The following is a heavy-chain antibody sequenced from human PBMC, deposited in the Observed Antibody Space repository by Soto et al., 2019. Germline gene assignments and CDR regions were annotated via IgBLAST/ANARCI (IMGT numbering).Heavy chain of an antibody. Sequence: PSETLSLTCTVSGGSISSYYWSWIRQPPGKGLEWIGYIYYSGSTNYNPSLKSRVTISVDTSKNQFSLKLSSVTAADTAVYYCASFPGIAAAGPYYYYYYGMDVWGQGTTVTSP. CDR3: ASFPGIAAAGPYYYYYYGMDV. D-gene: IGHD6-13*01. CDR1: GGSISSYY. CDR2: IYYSGST. J-gene: IGHJ6*02. V-gene: IGHV4-59*08.